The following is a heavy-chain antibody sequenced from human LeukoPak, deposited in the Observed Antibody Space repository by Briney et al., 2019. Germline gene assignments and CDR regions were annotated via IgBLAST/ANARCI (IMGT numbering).Heavy chain of an antibody. CDR3: TTYKSGHY. Sequence: PGGSLRLSCAASGFTISGCDMHWVRQPSGKGLEWVVRITPKANTYATAYAASLKGSFTVYRDDSTNTAYLQMNNLRIEDTAVYYCTTYKSGHYWGQGVLVTVSS. CDR2: ITPKANTYAT. CDR1: GFTISGCD. J-gene: IGHJ4*02. D-gene: IGHD3-3*01. V-gene: IGHV3-73*01.